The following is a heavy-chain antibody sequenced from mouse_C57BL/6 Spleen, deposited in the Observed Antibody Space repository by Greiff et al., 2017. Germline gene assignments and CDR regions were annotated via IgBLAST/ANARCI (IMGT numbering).Heavy chain of an antibody. D-gene: IGHD4-1*01. J-gene: IGHJ3*01. CDR1: GFTFSSYA. CDR3: ARDEVGRTWFAY. V-gene: IGHV5-4*01. CDR2: ISDGGSYT. Sequence: DVMLVESGGGLVKPGGSLKLSCAASGFTFSSYAMSWVRQTPEKRLEWVATISDGGSYTYYPDNVKGRFTISRDNAKNNLYLQMSHLKSEDTAMYYCARDEVGRTWFAYWGQGTLVTVSA.